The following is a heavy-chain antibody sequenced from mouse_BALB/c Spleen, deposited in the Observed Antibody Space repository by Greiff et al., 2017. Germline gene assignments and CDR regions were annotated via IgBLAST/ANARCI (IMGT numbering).Heavy chain of an antibody. CDR2: ISSGGSYT. Sequence: EVKLVESGGDLVKPGGSLKLSCAASGFTFSSYGMSWVRQTPDKRLEWVATISSGGSYTYYPDSVKGRFTISRDNAKNTLYLQMSSLKSEDTAMYYGARSGEGGDYFDYWGQGTTLTVSS. CDR3: ARSGEGGDYFDY. V-gene: IGHV5-6*01. CDR1: GFTFSSYG. D-gene: IGHD1-3*01. J-gene: IGHJ2*01.